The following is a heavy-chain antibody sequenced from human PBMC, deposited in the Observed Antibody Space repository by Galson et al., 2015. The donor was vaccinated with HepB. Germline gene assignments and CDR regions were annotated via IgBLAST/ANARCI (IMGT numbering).Heavy chain of an antibody. CDR1: GYTFTGYY. CDR2: INPNSGGT. V-gene: IGHV1-2*04. D-gene: IGHD3-10*01. Sequence: SVKVSCKASGYTFTGYYMHWVRQAPGQGLEWMGWINPNSGGTNYAQKFQGWVTMTRDTSISTAYMELSRLRSDDTAVYYCARLGAGGSGSYHNYYYYGMDVWGQGTTVTVSS. CDR3: ARLGAGGSGSYHNYYYYGMDV. J-gene: IGHJ6*02.